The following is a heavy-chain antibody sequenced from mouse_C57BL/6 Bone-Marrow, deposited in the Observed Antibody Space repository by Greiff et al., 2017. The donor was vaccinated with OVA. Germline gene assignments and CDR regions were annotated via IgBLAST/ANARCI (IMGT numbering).Heavy chain of an antibody. V-gene: IGHV1-69*01. J-gene: IGHJ4*01. CDR1: GYTFTSYW. Sequence: VQLQQPGAELVMPGASVKLSCKASGYTFTSYWMHWVKQRPGQGLEWIGEIDPSDSYTNYNQKLKGKSTLTVDKSSSTAYMQLSSLTSEDSAVYYCARGDYDYDGYAMDYWGQGTSVTVSS. CDR3: ARGDYDYDGYAMDY. CDR2: IDPSDSYT. D-gene: IGHD2-4*01.